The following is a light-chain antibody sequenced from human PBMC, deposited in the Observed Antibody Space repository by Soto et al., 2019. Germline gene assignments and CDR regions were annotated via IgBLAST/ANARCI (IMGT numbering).Light chain of an antibody. Sequence: QSVLTQPPSASGSPGQSVTISCTGTSSDVGGYNYVSWYQQYPGKAPKLMIYDVNRRPSGVPDRFSGSKSGNTASLNVSGLQAEDEADYYCSSYAASNNVIFGGGTKLTVL. CDR3: SSYAASNNVI. CDR2: DVN. CDR1: SSDVGGYNY. J-gene: IGLJ2*01. V-gene: IGLV2-8*01.